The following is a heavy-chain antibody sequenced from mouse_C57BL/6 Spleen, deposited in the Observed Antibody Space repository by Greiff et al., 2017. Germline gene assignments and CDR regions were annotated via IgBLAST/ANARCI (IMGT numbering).Heavy chain of an antibody. CDR1: GYTFTSYW. D-gene: IGHD2-2*01. J-gene: IGHJ4*01. Sequence: QVQLQQPGAELVRPGTSVKLSCKASGYTFTSYWMHWVKQRPGHGLEWIGVIDPSDSYTNYNQKFKGKATLTVDTSSSTAYLQLSSLTSEDSAVYYCAGDDGYGGAMDDWGQGTSVTVAS. CDR3: AGDDGYGGAMDD. CDR2: IDPSDSYT. V-gene: IGHV1-59*01.